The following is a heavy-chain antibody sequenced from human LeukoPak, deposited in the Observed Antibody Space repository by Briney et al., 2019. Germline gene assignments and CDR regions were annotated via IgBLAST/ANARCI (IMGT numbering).Heavy chain of an antibody. Sequence: SETLSLTCTVSGDSIRTYYWSWIRQPPGKGLEWIGYIYYSGSTNYNPSPQSRVTISIDTSKNQFSLRLSSVTAADTAVYYCAIGWYYFDYWGQGALVTVSS. J-gene: IGHJ4*02. V-gene: IGHV4-59*01. D-gene: IGHD6-19*01. CDR1: GDSIRTYY. CDR3: AIGWYYFDY. CDR2: IYYSGST.